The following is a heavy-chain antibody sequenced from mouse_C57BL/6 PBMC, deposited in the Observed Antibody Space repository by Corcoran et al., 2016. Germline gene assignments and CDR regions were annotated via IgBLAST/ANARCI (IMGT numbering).Heavy chain of an antibody. Sequence: QVQLQQSGAELVKPGASVKLSCKASGYTFTEYTIHWVKQRSGQGLEWIGWFYPGSGSIKYNEKFKDKATLTADKSSSTVYMELSRLTSEDSAVYFCARHEDPGYYGSFYFDYWGQGTTLTVSS. CDR3: ARHEDPGYYGSFYFDY. D-gene: IGHD1-1*01. CDR1: GYTFTEYT. V-gene: IGHV1-62-2*01. J-gene: IGHJ2*01. CDR2: FYPGSGSI.